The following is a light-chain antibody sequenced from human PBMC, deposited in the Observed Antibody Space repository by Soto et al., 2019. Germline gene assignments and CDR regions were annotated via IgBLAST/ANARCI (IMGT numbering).Light chain of an antibody. Sequence: QLVLTQSPSASASLGASVRLTCTLSSGHARNAIVWHQQQPEKGPRFLMKLNSDGSHKKGDGIPDRFSGSSSGAERYLTISSLQSEDEADYHCQTWGTGIWVFGGGTQLTVL. V-gene: IGLV4-69*01. CDR1: SGHARNA. CDR2: LNSDGSH. J-gene: IGLJ3*02. CDR3: QTWGTGIWV.